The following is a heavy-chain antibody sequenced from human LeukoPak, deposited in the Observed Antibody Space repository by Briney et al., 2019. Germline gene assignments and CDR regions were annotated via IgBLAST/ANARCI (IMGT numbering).Heavy chain of an antibody. D-gene: IGHD4-17*01. V-gene: IGHV4-4*02. CDR1: GASISSSNW. Sequence: ASETLSLTCAVSGASISSSNWWTWVRQPPGKGLEWIGEIYRSGSTNYNPSLKSRATISVDKSKNQFSLKLSSLTAADTAVYYCARASHDYGDYSHFDYWGQGTLVTVSS. J-gene: IGHJ4*02. CDR2: IYRSGST. CDR3: ARASHDYGDYSHFDY.